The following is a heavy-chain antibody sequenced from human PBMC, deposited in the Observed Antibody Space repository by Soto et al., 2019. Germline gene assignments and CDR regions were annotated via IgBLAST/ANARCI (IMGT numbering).Heavy chain of an antibody. CDR2: ISYSGST. Sequence: QVQLQESGPGLVKPSQTLSLTCTVSGGSISSRDYFWSWIRQPPGKGLEWIGYISYSGSTFYNPSLKSRLTISIDTSKNQFSLKLSSVTAADTAVYYCARGRGSGSYSGSVFELWGQGTLVTVSS. D-gene: IGHD3-10*01. J-gene: IGHJ4*02. CDR1: GGSISSRDYF. CDR3: ARGRGSGSYSGSVFEL. V-gene: IGHV4-30-4*01.